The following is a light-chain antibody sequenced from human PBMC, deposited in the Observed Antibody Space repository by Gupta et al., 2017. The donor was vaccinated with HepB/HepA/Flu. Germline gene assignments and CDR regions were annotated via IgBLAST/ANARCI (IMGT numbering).Light chain of an antibody. Sequence: SLLTRPPSRSRAPGRRVTISCTGSSSNIAAGYDVHWYQQLPGTAPKLLIYGNSNRPSGVPDRFSGSKSGTSASLAXTXLQAEDXADYYCQSYDSSLGVVFGGGTKLTVL. CDR1: SSNIAAGYD. CDR3: QSYDSSLGVV. V-gene: IGLV1-40*01. CDR2: GNS. J-gene: IGLJ2*01.